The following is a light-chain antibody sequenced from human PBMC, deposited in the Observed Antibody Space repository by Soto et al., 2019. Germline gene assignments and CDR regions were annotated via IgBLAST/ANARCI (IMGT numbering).Light chain of an antibody. Sequence: QSALTQPPSASGSPGQSVTISCTGTSSDVGGYNYVSWYQQHPGKAPKVMIYEVIKRPSGVPDRFSGSKSGNTASLTVSGLQAEDEADYYCSSYAGSNNFEVFGGGTKLTVL. CDR3: SSYAGSNNFEV. CDR1: SSDVGGYNY. CDR2: EVI. J-gene: IGLJ2*01. V-gene: IGLV2-8*01.